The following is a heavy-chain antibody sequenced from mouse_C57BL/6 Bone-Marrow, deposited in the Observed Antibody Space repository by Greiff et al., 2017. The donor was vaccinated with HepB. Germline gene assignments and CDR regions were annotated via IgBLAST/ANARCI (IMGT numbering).Heavy chain of an antibody. CDR1: GYTFTSYW. D-gene: IGHD1-1*01. Sequence: QVQLQQPGAELVKPGASVKMSCKASGYTFTSYWITWVKQRPGQGLEWIGDIYPGSGNTNYNEKFKSKATLTVDTSSSTAYMQLSSLTSEDAAVYYCARRYYGSSWYFDVWGTGTTVTVSS. J-gene: IGHJ1*03. CDR3: ARRYYGSSWYFDV. V-gene: IGHV1-55*01. CDR2: IYPGSGNT.